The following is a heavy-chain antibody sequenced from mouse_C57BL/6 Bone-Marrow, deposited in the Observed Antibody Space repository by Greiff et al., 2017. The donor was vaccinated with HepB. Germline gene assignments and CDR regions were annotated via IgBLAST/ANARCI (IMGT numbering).Heavy chain of an antibody. V-gene: IGHV5-17*01. CDR3: ARPGYDYSWFAY. Sequence: DVMLVESGGGLVKPGGSLKLSCAASGFTFSDYGMHWVRQAPEKGLEWVAYISSGSSTIYYADTVKGRFTISRDNAKNTLFLQMTSLRSEDTAMYYCARPGYDYSWFAYWGQGTLVTVSA. CDR2: ISSGSSTI. CDR1: GFTFSDYG. J-gene: IGHJ3*01. D-gene: IGHD2-4*01.